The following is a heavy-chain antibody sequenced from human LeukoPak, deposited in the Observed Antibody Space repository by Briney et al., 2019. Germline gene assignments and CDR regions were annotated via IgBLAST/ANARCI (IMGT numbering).Heavy chain of an antibody. Sequence: SGGSLRLSCAASGFTFSNYDMHWVRQATGKGLEWVSAFHTAGDIHYSGSVKGRFATSRENAKNMLYLQMNSLRDEDTAVYFCARDHDAVGTTIDHWGQGTLVTVSS. CDR1: GFTFSNYD. V-gene: IGHV3-13*01. CDR2: FHTAGDI. CDR3: ARDHDAVGTTIDH. D-gene: IGHD1-14*01. J-gene: IGHJ4*02.